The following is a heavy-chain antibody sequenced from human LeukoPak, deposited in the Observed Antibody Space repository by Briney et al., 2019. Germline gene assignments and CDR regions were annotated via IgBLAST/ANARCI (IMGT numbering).Heavy chain of an antibody. D-gene: IGHD3-10*01. CDR1: GFTFRSYS. J-gene: IGHJ3*02. V-gene: IGHV3-48*01. CDR2: VSSSSNVEV. Sequence: GGSLRLSCAASGFTFRSYSMKWVRQAPGKGLEWISYVSSSSNVEVAYADSVKGRFTISRDNAKNSLYLQVNSLRDDDTAVYYCAREGYYGALDIWGQGTMVTVSS. CDR3: AREGYYGALDI.